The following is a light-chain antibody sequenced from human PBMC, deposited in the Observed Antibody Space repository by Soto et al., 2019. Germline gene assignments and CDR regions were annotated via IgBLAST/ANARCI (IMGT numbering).Light chain of an antibody. Sequence: QSALTQPPSASGSPGQSVTISCTGTSSDVGGYNYVSWYQQHPGKAPKLMVYDVSTRPSGVPDRFSGSKSCNTASLTVSGVLAEDDADYYFSSYAPSSDWGVVFGGGTKLTVL. V-gene: IGLV2-8*01. CDR1: SSDVGGYNY. CDR3: SSYAPSSDWGVV. J-gene: IGLJ2*01. CDR2: DVS.